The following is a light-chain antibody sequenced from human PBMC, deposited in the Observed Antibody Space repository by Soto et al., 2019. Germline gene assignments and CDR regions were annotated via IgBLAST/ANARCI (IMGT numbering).Light chain of an antibody. CDR1: QTISNY. J-gene: IGKJ4*01. CDR3: QQCYSSPLT. CDR2: AAS. V-gene: IGKV1-39*01. Sequence: DIQMTQSPSSLSASVGDRVTITCRASQTISNYLNWYQQQPGKAPKLLIYAASSLQSGVPSRFSGSGPGTDFTLTISSLQPEDFATYYCQQCYSSPLTFGGGTKVDNK.